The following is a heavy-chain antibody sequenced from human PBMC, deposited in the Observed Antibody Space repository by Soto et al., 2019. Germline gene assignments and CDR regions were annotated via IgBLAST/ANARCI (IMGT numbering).Heavy chain of an antibody. CDR3: ARETDGGNYEDY. D-gene: IGHD3-3*01. CDR1: GGTFSSYT. J-gene: IGHJ4*02. Sequence: QVQLMQSGAEVKKPGSSVKVSCKASGGTFSSYTISWVRQAPGQGLEWMGRIIPILGIANYAQKFQGRVTITADKSTSTAYMELSSLRSEDTAVYYCARETDGGNYEDYWGQGTLVTVSS. V-gene: IGHV1-69*08. CDR2: IIPILGIA.